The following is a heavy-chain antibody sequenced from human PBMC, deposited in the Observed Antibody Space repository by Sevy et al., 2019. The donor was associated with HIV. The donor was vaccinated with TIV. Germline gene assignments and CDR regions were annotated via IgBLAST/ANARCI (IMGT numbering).Heavy chain of an antibody. V-gene: IGHV3-30*02. CDR2: IRYDGSHK. CDR1: GFTFRNYD. CDR3: AKDAPSRFDY. Sequence: LSLTCAASGFTFRNYDMHWVRQAPGKGLEWISFIRYDGSHKSYAESVKGRFTIPRDNSKNTLDLHMNSLRPEDTAVYFCAKDAPSRFDYWGQGALVTVSS. J-gene: IGHJ4*02.